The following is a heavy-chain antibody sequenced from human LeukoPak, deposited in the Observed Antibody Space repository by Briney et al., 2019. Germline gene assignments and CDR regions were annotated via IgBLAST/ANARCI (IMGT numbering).Heavy chain of an antibody. CDR2: VYYTGST. CDR3: ARQRTSVTSPFDY. V-gene: IGHV4-59*08. J-gene: IGHJ4*02. Sequence: TSETLSLTCTVSGGSISSYYWNWIRQPPGEGLEWIGYVYYTGSTNYNPSLTSRVTISADTSKNQFSLKLSSVTAADTAVYYCARQRTSVTSPFDYWGQGTLVTVSS. D-gene: IGHD4-17*01. CDR1: GGSISSYY.